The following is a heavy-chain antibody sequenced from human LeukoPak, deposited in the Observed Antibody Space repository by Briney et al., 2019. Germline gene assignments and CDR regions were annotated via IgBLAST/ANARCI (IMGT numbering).Heavy chain of an antibody. CDR2: INPSGGST. CDR1: GYTFTSYY. J-gene: IGHJ6*02. V-gene: IGHV1-46*01. CDR3: ARSEDGGTVTPSDYYYYGMDV. Sequence: ASVKVSCRASGYTFTSYYMHWVRQAPGQGLEWMGIINPSGGSTSYAQKFQGRVTMTRDTSTSTVCMELSSLRSEDTAVYYCARSEDGGTVTPSDYYYYGMDVWGQGTTVTVSS. D-gene: IGHD4-17*01.